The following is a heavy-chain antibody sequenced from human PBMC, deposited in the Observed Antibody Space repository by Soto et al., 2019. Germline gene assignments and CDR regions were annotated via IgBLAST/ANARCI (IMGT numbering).Heavy chain of an antibody. D-gene: IGHD1-26*01. V-gene: IGHV3-30*18. Sequence: QPGGSLRLSCAASGFTFSSYGMHWVRQAPGKGLEWVAVISYDGSNKYYADSVKGRFTISRDNSKNTLYLQMNSLRAEDTAVYYCAKDHEAGATYFDYWGQGTLVTVSS. CDR2: ISYDGSNK. J-gene: IGHJ4*02. CDR1: GFTFSSYG. CDR3: AKDHEAGATYFDY.